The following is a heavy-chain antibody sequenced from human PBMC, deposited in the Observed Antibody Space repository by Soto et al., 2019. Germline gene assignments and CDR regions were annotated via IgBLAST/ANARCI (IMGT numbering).Heavy chain of an antibody. J-gene: IGHJ6*02. D-gene: IGHD5-18*01. CDR1: GFTFSSYE. V-gene: IGHV3-48*03. CDR2: ISSSRSTI. Sequence: PGGSVRLSCAAAGFTFSSYEMNWVRQAPGKGLEWVSYISSSRSTIYYADSVKGRFTISRDNAKNSLYLQMNSLRGEDTAVYYCARDEYSYEADYYYYGMDVCRQGTTVTVSS. CDR3: ARDEYSYEADYYYYGMDV.